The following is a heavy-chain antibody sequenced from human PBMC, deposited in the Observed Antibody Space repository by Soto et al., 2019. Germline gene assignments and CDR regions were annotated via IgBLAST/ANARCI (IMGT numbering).Heavy chain of an antibody. CDR2: IIPIFGTA. D-gene: IGHD3-10*01. CDR1: GGTFSSYA. CDR3: ASPGSSGSYYRTEYYYGMDV. V-gene: IGHV1-69*13. Sequence: GASVKVSCKASGGTFSSYAISWVRQAPGQGLEWMGGIIPIFGTANYAQKFQGRVTITADESTSTAYMELSSLRSEDTAVYYCASPGSSGSYYRTEYYYGMDVWGQGTTVTVSS. J-gene: IGHJ6*02.